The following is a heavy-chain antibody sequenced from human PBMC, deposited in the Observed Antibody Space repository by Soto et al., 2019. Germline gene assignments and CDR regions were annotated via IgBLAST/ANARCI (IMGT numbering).Heavy chain of an antibody. CDR3: ARIGHEGY. J-gene: IGHJ4*02. V-gene: IGHV1-69*01. Sequence: SCAASGFTFSSYAMSWVRQAPGQGLERXGGINXLFGTENYEQXXQGRVKIXXDEYKSTAHLELSRLRSEDTAVYYCARIGHEGYWGQGTLVTVSS. CDR1: GFTFSSYA. CDR2: INXLFGTE.